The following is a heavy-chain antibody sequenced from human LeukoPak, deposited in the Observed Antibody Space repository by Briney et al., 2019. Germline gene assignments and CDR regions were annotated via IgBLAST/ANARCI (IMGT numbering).Heavy chain of an antibody. CDR2: INHSGST. D-gene: IGHD6-19*01. CDR3: ARAVAGIGSSYTFPQDY. Sequence: SETLSLTCAVYGGSFSGYYWSWIRQPPGKGLEWIGEINHSGSTNYNPSLKSRVTISVDTSKNQFSLKLSSVTAADTAVYYCARAVAGIGSSYTFPQDYRGQGTLVTVSS. V-gene: IGHV4-34*01. J-gene: IGHJ4*02. CDR1: GGSFSGYY.